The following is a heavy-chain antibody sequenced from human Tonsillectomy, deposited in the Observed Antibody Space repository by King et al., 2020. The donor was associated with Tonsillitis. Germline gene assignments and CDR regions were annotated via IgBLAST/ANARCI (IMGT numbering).Heavy chain of an antibody. D-gene: IGHD5-24*01. CDR3: ARDRPEMAGI. CDR2: ISYDGSNK. V-gene: IGHV3-30*04. Sequence: VQLVESGGGVVQPGRSLRLSCAASGFTFSSYAMHWVRQAPGKGLEWVTVISYDGSNKYYADSVKGRFTISRDNSKNTLYPQMNSLRVEDTAVYYCARDRPEMAGIWGRGTLVTVSS. J-gene: IGHJ2*01. CDR1: GFTFSSYA.